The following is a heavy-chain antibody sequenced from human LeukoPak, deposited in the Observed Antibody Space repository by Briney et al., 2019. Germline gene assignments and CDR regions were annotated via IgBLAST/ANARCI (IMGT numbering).Heavy chain of an antibody. V-gene: IGHV1-2*02. CDR2: INPNSGGT. D-gene: IGHD6-19*01. CDR1: GYSFTGYY. J-gene: IGHJ3*02. Sequence: ASVKVSCKASGYSFTGYYMHWVRQAPGQGLEWMGWINPNSGGTKYTQKFQGRVTMTRDTSISTAYMELSRLRYDDTAVYYCARESSSGWYGAFDIWGQGTLVTVSS. CDR3: ARESSSGWYGAFDI.